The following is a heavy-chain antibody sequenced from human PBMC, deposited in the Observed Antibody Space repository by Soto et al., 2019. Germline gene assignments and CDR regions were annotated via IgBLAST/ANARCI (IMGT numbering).Heavy chain of an antibody. D-gene: IGHD3-10*01. CDR2: IYYSGST. CDR1: GGSISSYY. CDR3: AKNYGNAFDI. V-gene: IGHV4-59*01. Sequence: QVQLQESGPGLVKPSETLSLTCTVSGGSISSYYWSWIRQPPGKGLEWIGYIYYSGSTNYNPSLXRXVXIXXDTSKNQFALKLSSVTAADTAVYYCAKNYGNAFDIWGQGTMVTVSS. J-gene: IGHJ3*02.